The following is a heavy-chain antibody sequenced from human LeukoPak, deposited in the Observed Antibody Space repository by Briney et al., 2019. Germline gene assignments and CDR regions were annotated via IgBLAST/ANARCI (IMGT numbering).Heavy chain of an antibody. J-gene: IGHJ3*02. V-gene: IGHV3-53*01. CDR3: ARDQTVPPGDAFDI. CDR2: IYSGGST. D-gene: IGHD4-17*01. Sequence: GGSLRLSCAASGFTVSSNYMSWVRQAPGKGLEWVSVIYSGGSTYYADSVKGRFTISRDNSKNTLYLQMNSLRAEDTAVYYCARDQTVPPGDAFDIWGQGTMVTV. CDR1: GFTVSSNY.